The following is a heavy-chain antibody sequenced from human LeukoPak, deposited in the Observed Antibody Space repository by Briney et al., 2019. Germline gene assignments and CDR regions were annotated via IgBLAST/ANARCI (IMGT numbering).Heavy chain of an antibody. CDR1: GGSISGGSYY. Sequence: PSEALSLTCTAPGGSISGGSYYLGWNRPPPGEGLGWLGSIFYSGSTYYDPSLKSRVTISVDTSKNQFSLKMRFVTAADTAVYYCARRGSSSAGYAMDVWGQGTTVTVSS. V-gene: IGHV4-39*01. D-gene: IGHD6-6*01. CDR3: ARRGSSSAGYAMDV. CDR2: IFYSGST. J-gene: IGHJ6*02.